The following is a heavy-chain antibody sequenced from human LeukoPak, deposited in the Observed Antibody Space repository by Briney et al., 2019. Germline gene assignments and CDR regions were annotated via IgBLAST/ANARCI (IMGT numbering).Heavy chain of an antibody. D-gene: IGHD3-10*02. Sequence: GGSLRLSCAASGFTFSSYAMSWVRQAPGKGLEWVSAISVSGDSTYFADSVKGRFTISRDNSKNTLYLQMNSLRAQDTAVYYCAEEMFSQVFDYWGQGALVTVSS. V-gene: IGHV3-23*01. CDR1: GFTFSSYA. J-gene: IGHJ4*02. CDR3: AEEMFSQVFDY. CDR2: ISVSGDST.